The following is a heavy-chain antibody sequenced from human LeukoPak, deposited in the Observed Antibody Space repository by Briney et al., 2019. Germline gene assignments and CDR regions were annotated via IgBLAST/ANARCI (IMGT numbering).Heavy chain of an antibody. Sequence: GSLRLSCAASGFTFSNTWMSWVRQAPGKGLEWIGSIYYSGSTYYNPSLKSRVTISVDTSKNQFSLKLSSVTAADTAVYYCAKPGGVLRYFDWLMDYWGQGTLVTVSS. CDR1: GFTFSNTW. CDR2: IYYSGST. J-gene: IGHJ4*02. D-gene: IGHD3-9*01. V-gene: IGHV4-4*02. CDR3: AKPGGVLRYFDWLMDY.